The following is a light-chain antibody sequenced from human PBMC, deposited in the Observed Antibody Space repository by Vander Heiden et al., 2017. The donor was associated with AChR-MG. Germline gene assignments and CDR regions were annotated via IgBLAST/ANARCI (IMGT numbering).Light chain of an antibody. J-gene: IGLJ3*02. CDR1: NIGRKS. CDR3: QVWDSSSDHRGV. CDR2: DDS. V-gene: IGLV3-21*03. Sequence: SYVLTQPPSVSVAPGKTARITCGGNNIGRKSWHWYQQKPGQAPVLVVYDDSDRPSGIPERFSGSNSGNTATLTISRVEAGDEADYYCQVWDSSSDHRGVFGGGTKLTVL.